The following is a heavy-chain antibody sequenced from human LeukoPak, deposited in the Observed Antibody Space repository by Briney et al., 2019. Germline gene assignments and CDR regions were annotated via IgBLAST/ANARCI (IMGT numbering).Heavy chain of an antibody. J-gene: IGHJ4*02. CDR1: GFTVSSNY. D-gene: IGHD4-23*01. CDR3: ARDPDYGGNSGGY. CDR2: IYSGGST. Sequence: GVSLRLSCAASGFTVSSNYMSWVRQAPGKGLEWVSVIYSGGSTYYADSVKGRFTISRDNSKNTLYLQMNSLRAEDTAVYYCARDPDYGGNSGGYWGQGTLVTVSS. V-gene: IGHV3-53*01.